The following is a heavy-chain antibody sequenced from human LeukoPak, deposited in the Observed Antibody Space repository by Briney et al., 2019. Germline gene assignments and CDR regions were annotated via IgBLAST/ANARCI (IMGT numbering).Heavy chain of an antibody. CDR1: GGSISSGDYY. CDR3: AREGPGYSYGKGYFDY. D-gene: IGHD5-18*01. CDR2: IYYSGSA. Sequence: SETLSLTCTVSGGSISSGDYYWSGIRQPPGKGLEWIGYIYYSGSAYYNPSLKSRVTISVDTSKNQFSLKLSSVTAADTAVYYCAREGPGYSYGKGYFDYWGQGTLVTVSS. J-gene: IGHJ4*02. V-gene: IGHV4-30-4*08.